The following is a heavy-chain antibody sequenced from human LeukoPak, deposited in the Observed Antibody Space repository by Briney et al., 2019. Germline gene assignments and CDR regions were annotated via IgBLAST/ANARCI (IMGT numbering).Heavy chain of an antibody. D-gene: IGHD3-22*01. V-gene: IGHV4-30-2*01. Sequence: SQTLSLTCAVSGGSISSGGYSWSWIRQPPRKGLELIGYIYHSGSTYYNPSLKSRVTISVDRSKNQFSLKLSSVTAADTAVYYCAREKSGYTYWGQGTLVTVSS. CDR1: GGSISSGGYS. J-gene: IGHJ4*02. CDR3: AREKSGYTY. CDR2: IYHSGST.